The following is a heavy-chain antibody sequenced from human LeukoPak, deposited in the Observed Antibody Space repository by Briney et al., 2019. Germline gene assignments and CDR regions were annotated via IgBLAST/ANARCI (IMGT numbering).Heavy chain of an antibody. J-gene: IGHJ1*01. Sequence: GASVKVSCKASGYTFTGYYMHWVRQAPGQGLEWMGWINPNSGGTNYAQKFQGRVTMTRDTSISTAYMELSRLRSDDTAVYYCASGDVTLSGVLTIRGKHWGQGTLVTVSS. CDR2: INPNSGGT. CDR1: GYTFTGYY. V-gene: IGHV1-2*02. D-gene: IGHD3-3*01. CDR3: ASGDVTLSGVLTIRGKH.